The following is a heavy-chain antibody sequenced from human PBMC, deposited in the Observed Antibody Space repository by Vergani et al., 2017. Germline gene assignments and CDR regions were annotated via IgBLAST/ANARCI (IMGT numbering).Heavy chain of an antibody. V-gene: IGHV5-51*01. J-gene: IGHJ6*03. CDR3: ARQITIFGVVDYMDV. CDR2: IYPRDSDT. D-gene: IGHD3-3*01. CDR1: GYTFTNEW. Sequence: EVELVQSGPEMKKPGESLKISCRASGYTFTNEWIGWVRRKPGMGLEWMAVIYPRDSDTLYSPSFQGQVTVSVGKSINTAYLQWSSLKASDTAIYYCARQITIFGVVDYMDVWGRGTTVTVSS.